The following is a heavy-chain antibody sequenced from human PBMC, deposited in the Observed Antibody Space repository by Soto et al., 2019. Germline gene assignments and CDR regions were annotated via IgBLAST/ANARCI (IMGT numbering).Heavy chain of an antibody. D-gene: IGHD3-9*01. CDR2: LSPYNGAT. J-gene: IGHJ3*01. V-gene: IGHV1-2*04. Sequence: HVQLVQSGAEVKKPGASLRVSCKASGYTFTDYYIHWVRQAPGQGLQWMGWLSPYNGATTYAQKFQDWVTMTRDTSISPAYLDLSRLSSGDTAVYYCARAQEFRSFDWSWGGGAVDVWGQGTMVTASS. CDR1: GYTFTDYY. CDR3: ARAQEFRSFDWSWGGGAVDV.